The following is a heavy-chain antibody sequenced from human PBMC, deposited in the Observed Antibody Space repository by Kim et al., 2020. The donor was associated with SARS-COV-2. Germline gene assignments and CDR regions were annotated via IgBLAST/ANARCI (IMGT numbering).Heavy chain of an antibody. CDR3: ARGGLITTDDH. D-gene: IGHD1-20*01. V-gene: IGHV4-59*09. CDR2: T. J-gene: IGHJ1*01. Sequence: TNYNPSLKSRVTISVDTSKNQFALKLSSGTAADTAVYYCARGGLITTDDHWGQGTLVTVSS.